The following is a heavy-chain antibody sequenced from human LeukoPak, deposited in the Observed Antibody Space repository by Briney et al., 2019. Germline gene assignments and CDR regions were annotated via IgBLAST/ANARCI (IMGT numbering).Heavy chain of an antibody. CDR1: GFTFSSYS. CDR2: ISSSSSYI. CDR3: ARDRKGYCSGGSCYTYYFDY. Sequence: GGSLRLSCAASGFTFSSYSMNWVRQAPGKGLEWVSSISSSSSYIYYADSVKGRFTISRDNAKNSLYLQMNSLRAEDTAVYYCARDRKGYCSGGSCYTYYFDYWGQGTLVTVSS. J-gene: IGHJ4*02. V-gene: IGHV3-21*04. D-gene: IGHD2-15*01.